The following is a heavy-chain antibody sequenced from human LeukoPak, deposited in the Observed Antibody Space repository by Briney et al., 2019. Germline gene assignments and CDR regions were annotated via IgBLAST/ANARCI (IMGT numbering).Heavy chain of an antibody. V-gene: IGHV1-18*01. Sequence: ASVTVSFTASGCPFTIYYINWVRQAPGQGLEWMGWISAYNGDTNYAQNLQGRVTMTTDTSTDTAYMELRSLRSDDTAVYYCARDGLSYTNPNNWFDPWGQGTLVTVSS. CDR1: GCPFTIYY. D-gene: IGHD2-2*02. CDR2: ISAYNGDT. J-gene: IGHJ5*02. CDR3: ARDGLSYTNPNNWFDP.